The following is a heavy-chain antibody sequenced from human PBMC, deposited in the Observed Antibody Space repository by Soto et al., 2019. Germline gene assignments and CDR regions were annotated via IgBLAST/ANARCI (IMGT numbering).Heavy chain of an antibody. J-gene: IGHJ4*02. CDR1: GYTFTNFG. D-gene: IGHD3-16*01. CDR2: ISAYNGNT. CDR3: GRGGTPTDY. V-gene: IGHV1-18*01. Sequence: QVQLVQSGAEVKKPGASVKVSCKASGYTFTNFGISWVRQAPGQGLEWMGWISAYNGNTNYAQNFQGRVTMTTDTPTRTACMELRRLRSDDTDVYYGGRGGTPTDYWGQGDLVTVSS.